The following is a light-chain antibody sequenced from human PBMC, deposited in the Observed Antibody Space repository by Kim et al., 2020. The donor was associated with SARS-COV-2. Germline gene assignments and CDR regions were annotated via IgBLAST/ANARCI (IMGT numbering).Light chain of an antibody. V-gene: IGKV1-17*03. CDR1: QAISNY. CDR2: AAS. J-gene: IGKJ4*01. Sequence: ASVGDRVTITCRASQAISNYLAWFQQKPGKGTKRLIYAASSLQSGVPSRFSGSGSGTEFTLTISSLQPEDFATYFCLQHNVYPLTFGGGTKVDIK. CDR3: LQHNVYPLT.